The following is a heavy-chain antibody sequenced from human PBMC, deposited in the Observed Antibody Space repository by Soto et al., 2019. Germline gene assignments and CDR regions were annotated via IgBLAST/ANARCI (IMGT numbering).Heavy chain of an antibody. Sequence: GESLKISCKGSGYSFTSYWISWVRQMPGKGLEWMGRIDPSDSYTNYSPSFQGHVTISADKSISTAYLQWSSLKASDTAMYYCARPGGYSSSRFSHYYYYYGMDVWGQGTTVTVSS. CDR2: IDPSDSYT. CDR3: ARPGGYSSSRFSHYYYYYGMDV. V-gene: IGHV5-10-1*01. J-gene: IGHJ6*02. CDR1: GYSFTSYW. D-gene: IGHD6-6*01.